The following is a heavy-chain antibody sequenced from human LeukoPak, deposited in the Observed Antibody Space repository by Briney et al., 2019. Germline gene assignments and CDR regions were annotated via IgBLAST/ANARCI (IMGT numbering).Heavy chain of an antibody. D-gene: IGHD2-15*01. Sequence: GSVKVSWKVSGYTLTELSMHWVRQAPGKGLEWMGGFDPEDGETIYAQKFQGRVTMTEDTSTDTAYMELSSLRSEDTAVYYCATTGQPLNYCSGGSCYFSYYYGMDVWGQGTTVTVSS. J-gene: IGHJ6*02. V-gene: IGHV1-24*01. CDR1: GYTLTELS. CDR3: ATTGQPLNYCSGGSCYFSYYYGMDV. CDR2: FDPEDGET.